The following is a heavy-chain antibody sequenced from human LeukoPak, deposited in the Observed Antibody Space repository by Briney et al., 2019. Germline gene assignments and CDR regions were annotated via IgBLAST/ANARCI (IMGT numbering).Heavy chain of an antibody. V-gene: IGHV1-18*01. D-gene: IGHD5-12*01. Sequence: GASVKVSCNPSRSTFTTYGISWVRQAPGQGLEGMGWINAYNGNTNYAQKLQGRVTMTTDTSKSTAYMGRSSLRSDDTAVYYCARAQGRVATIRAKGFLMNYWGQGTLVTVSS. CDR2: INAYNGNT. J-gene: IGHJ4*02. CDR1: RSTFTTYG. CDR3: ARAQGRVATIRAKGFLMNY.